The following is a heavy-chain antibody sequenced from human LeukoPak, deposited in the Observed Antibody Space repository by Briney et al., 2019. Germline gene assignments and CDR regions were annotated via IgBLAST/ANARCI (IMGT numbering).Heavy chain of an antibody. J-gene: IGHJ3*02. V-gene: IGHV3-30*03. D-gene: IGHD4-17*01. Sequence: GRSLRLSCAASGFTFSSYGMHWVRQAPGKGLDWVAVISYDGSNKYYADSVKGRFTTSRDNSKNTLYLLMNRLRAEDTAVYYCAQTTVTTKWPIRWGAFDIWGQGTMVTVSS. CDR3: AQTTVTTKWPIRWGAFDI. CDR2: ISYDGSNK. CDR1: GFTFSSYG.